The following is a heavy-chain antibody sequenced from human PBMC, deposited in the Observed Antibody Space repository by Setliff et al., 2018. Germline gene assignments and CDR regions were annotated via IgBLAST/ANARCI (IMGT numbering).Heavy chain of an antibody. V-gene: IGHV4-34*01. CDR1: GGSFSGYY. Sequence: PSETLSLTCAVYGGSFSGYYWNWIRQAPGKGLEWIGEINHRGTTSYTPSLKGRVTISVDTSKNLFSLKLSSVTAADTAVYFCARGPRFDYESPTYRLLFPPWVQGPAVTSPQ. CDR2: INHRGTT. J-gene: IGHJ5*02. CDR3: ARGPRFDYESPTYRLLFPP. D-gene: IGHD3-22*01.